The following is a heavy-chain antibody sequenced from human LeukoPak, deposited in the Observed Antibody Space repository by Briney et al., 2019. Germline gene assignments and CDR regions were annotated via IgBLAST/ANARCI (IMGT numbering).Heavy chain of an antibody. CDR3: ARDQYYGSGTYYNSSKGYFDY. D-gene: IGHD3-10*01. J-gene: IGHJ4*02. CDR1: GFTFSSYS. CDR2: ISSSSSTI. Sequence: PGGSLRLSCAASGFTFSSYSMNWVRQAPGKGLEWVSYISSSSSTIYYADSVKGRFTISRDNAKISLFLQMNSLRAEDTAVYYCARDQYYGSGTYYNSSKGYFDYWGQGTLVTVSS. V-gene: IGHV3-48*04.